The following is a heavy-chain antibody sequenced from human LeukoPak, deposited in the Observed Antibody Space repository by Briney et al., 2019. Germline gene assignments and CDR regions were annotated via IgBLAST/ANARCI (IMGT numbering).Heavy chain of an antibody. CDR1: GGSFSGYY. CDR3: ARGLYDILTGYNAPFDY. V-gene: IGHV4-34*01. CDR2: INHSGST. J-gene: IGHJ4*02. D-gene: IGHD3-9*01. Sequence: SETLSLTCAVYGGSFSGYYWSWIRQPPGKGLEWIGEINHSGSTNYNPSLKSRVTISVDTSKNQFSQKLSSVTAADTAVYYCARGLYDILTGYNAPFDYWGQGTLVTVSS.